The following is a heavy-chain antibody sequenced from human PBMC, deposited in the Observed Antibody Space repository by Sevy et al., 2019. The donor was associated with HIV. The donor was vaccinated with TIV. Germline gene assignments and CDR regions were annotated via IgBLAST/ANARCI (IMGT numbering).Heavy chain of an antibody. D-gene: IGHD2-15*01. V-gene: IGHV1-18*01. CDR3: ARAYCSGGSCYSLAY. J-gene: IGHJ4*02. Sequence: ASVKVSCKASGYIFTTYRITWLRQAPGQGLEWMGWISPHNGDTNYVQNLQGRVTMITDTSTSTAYMELRSLRSDDTAVYYCARAYCSGGSCYSLAYWGQGTRVTVSS. CDR1: GYIFTTYR. CDR2: ISPHNGDT.